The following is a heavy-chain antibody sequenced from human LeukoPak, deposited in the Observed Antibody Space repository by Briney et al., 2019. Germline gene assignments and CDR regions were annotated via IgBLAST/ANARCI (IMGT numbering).Heavy chain of an antibody. J-gene: IGHJ5*02. CDR1: GFTFSSYW. CDR2: IKQDGSEK. Sequence: PRGSLRLSCAVSGFTFSSYWMTWVRQAPGKGLEWVANIKQDGSEKYYVDSVKGRFTISRDNAKNSQYPQMNSLRAEDTAVYYCARGINWFDPWGQGTLVTVSS. D-gene: IGHD2-15*01. CDR3: ARGINWFDP. V-gene: IGHV3-7*04.